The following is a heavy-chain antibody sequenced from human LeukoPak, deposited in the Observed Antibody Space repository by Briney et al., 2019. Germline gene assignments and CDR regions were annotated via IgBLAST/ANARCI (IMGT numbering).Heavy chain of an antibody. D-gene: IGHD6-13*01. CDR1: GGSFSGYY. CDR2: INHSGST. J-gene: IGHJ4*02. Sequence: SETLSLTCAVYGGSFSGYYWSWIRQPPGKGLEWIGEINHSGSTNYNPSLKSRVAISVDTSKNQFSLKLSSVTAADTAVYYCARAAGTGDDYWGQGTLVTVSS. V-gene: IGHV4-34*01. CDR3: ARAAGTGDDY.